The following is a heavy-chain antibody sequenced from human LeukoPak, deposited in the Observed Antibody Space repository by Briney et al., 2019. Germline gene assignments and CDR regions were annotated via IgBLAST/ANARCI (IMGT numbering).Heavy chain of an antibody. D-gene: IGHD3-10*01. CDR3: ARGGVVGTMLRGINWFDP. V-gene: IGHV4-59*01. CDR2: VYYSGST. J-gene: IGHJ5*02. Sequence: SETLSLTCTVSGVPISNYYWHWIRQSPGKGLEWIGYVYYSGSTDYNPSLKSRVSTSVDTSKNQFFLELSSVTAADTAIYYCARGGVVGTMLRGINWFDPWGQGSLVAVSS. CDR1: GVPISNYY.